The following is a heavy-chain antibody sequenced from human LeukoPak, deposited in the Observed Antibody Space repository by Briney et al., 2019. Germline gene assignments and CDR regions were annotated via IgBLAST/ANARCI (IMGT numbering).Heavy chain of an antibody. CDR3: ARQGRYYYGSGNYYFDY. V-gene: IGHV4-34*01. CDR2: INHSGST. CDR1: GGSFSGYY. Sequence: SETLSLTCAVYGGSFSGYYWSWIRQPPGKGLEWIGEINHSGSTNYNPSLKSRVTISVDTSKNQFSLKLSSVTAADTAVYYCARQGRYYYGSGNYYFDYWGQGTLVTVSS. J-gene: IGHJ4*02. D-gene: IGHD3-10*01.